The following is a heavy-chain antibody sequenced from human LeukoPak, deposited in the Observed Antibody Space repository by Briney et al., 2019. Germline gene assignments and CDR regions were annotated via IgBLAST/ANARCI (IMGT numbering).Heavy chain of an antibody. Sequence: SETLSLTCTVSGGSISSSSYYWGWIRQPPGKGLEWIGSIYYSGSTYYNPSLKSRVTISVDTSKNQFSLKLSSVTAADTAVYYCARSRAHYNWNPWGQGTLSPSPQ. J-gene: IGHJ5*02. V-gene: IGHV4-39*01. CDR1: GGSISSSSYY. D-gene: IGHD1-20*01. CDR2: IYYSGST. CDR3: ARSRAHYNWNP.